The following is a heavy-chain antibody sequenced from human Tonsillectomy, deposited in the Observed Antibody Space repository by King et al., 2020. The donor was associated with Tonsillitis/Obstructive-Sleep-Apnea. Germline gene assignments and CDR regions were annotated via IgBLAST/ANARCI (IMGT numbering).Heavy chain of an antibody. V-gene: IGHV3-48*03. J-gene: IGHJ4*02. CDR1: GFTFSSYE. D-gene: IGHD3-16*02. Sequence: VQLVESGGGLVQPGGSLRLSCAASGFTFSSYEMNWVRQAPGKGLEWVSYISSSGSTIYYADSVKGRFTISRDNAKNSLYLQMNSLRAEDTAVYYCARANPYGYRPYYFDYWGQGTLVTVSS. CDR3: ARANPYGYRPYYFDY. CDR2: ISSSGSTI.